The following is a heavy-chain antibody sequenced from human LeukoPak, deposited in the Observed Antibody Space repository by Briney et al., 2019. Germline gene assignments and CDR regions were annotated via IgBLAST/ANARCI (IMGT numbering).Heavy chain of an antibody. D-gene: IGHD4-17*01. CDR2: ISYDGSDK. J-gene: IGHJ4*02. CDR3: AKYYGDYS. Sequence: GGSLRLSCAASGFTFSSYAMHWVRQAPGKGLEWVAVISYDGSDKYYADSVKGRFTISRDNSKNTLYLQVNSLRAEDTAVYYCAKYYGDYSWGQGTLVTVSS. CDR1: GFTFSSYA. V-gene: IGHV3-30-3*01.